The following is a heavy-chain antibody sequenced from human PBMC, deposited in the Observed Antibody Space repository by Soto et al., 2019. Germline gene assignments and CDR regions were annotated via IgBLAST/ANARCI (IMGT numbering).Heavy chain of an antibody. CDR1: GGSVNNANYF. D-gene: IGHD4-17*01. V-gene: IGHV4-31*03. Sequence: QVRLEESGPGLVKPSETLSLICSVSGGSVNNANYFWNWIRHHPENGLEWIGYIYYSGSTRYNPSFKTRAPLAIDTSKNQFSLRLNSVTVADTAVYFWARDADSGGSRGGMDVWGRGTTVTVSS. CDR3: ARDADSGGSRGGMDV. CDR2: IYYSGST. J-gene: IGHJ6*02.